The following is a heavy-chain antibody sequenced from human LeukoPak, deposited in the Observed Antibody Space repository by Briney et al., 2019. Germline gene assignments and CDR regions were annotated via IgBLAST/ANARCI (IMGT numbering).Heavy chain of an antibody. CDR2: TNHRGST. CDR3: ANMGDGSSSLLGVNY. Sequence: PSETLSLTCAVYGGSFSGHYWSWIRQPPGKGLEWIGETNHRGSTTYNPSLKSRVTISVDTSKNQFSLKLSSVTAADTAVYYCANMGDGSSSLLGVNYWGQGTQVTVSS. D-gene: IGHD2-2*01. V-gene: IGHV4-34*01. J-gene: IGHJ4*02. CDR1: GGSFSGHY.